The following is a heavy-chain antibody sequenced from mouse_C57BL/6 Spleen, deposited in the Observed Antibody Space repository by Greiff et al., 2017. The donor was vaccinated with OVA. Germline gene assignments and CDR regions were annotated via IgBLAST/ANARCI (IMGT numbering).Heavy chain of an antibody. Sequence: QVQLQQSGAELVRPGASVTLSCKASGYTFTDYEMHWVKQTPVHGLEWIGAIDPETGGTAYNQKFKGKAILTADKSSSTAYMELRSLTSEDSAVYYCTRREAYYGNYNSFAYWGQGTLVTVSA. CDR1: GYTFTDYE. D-gene: IGHD2-10*01. CDR2: IDPETGGT. V-gene: IGHV1-15*01. J-gene: IGHJ3*01. CDR3: TRREAYYGNYNSFAY.